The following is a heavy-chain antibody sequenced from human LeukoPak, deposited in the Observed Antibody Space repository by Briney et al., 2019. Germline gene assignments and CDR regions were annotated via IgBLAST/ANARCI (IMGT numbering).Heavy chain of an antibody. CDR3: ASSYYYGSGSYYKHFVY. CDR2: FDPEDGET. Sequence: ASVKVSCKVSGYTLTELSKHWVRQAPGKGLEWMGGFDPEDGETIYAQKFQGRVTMTEDTSTDTAYMELSSLRSEDTAVYYCASSYYYGSGSYYKHFVYWGQGTLVTVSS. V-gene: IGHV1-24*01. CDR1: GYTLTELS. D-gene: IGHD3-10*01. J-gene: IGHJ4*02.